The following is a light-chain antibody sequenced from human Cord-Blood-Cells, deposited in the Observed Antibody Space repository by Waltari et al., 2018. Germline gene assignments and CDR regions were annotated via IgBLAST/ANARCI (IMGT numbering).Light chain of an antibody. J-gene: IGKJ3*01. CDR1: QSISSS. CDR3: QQSYSTPLFT. V-gene: IGKV1-39*01. Sequence: DIQLTQSPSPLSASVSDRVTITCRASQSISSSLNSYQQKPGKAPKLLIYAASSLQSGVPSRFSGSGSGTDFTLTISSLQPEDFATYYCQQSYSTPLFTFGPGTKVDIK. CDR2: AAS.